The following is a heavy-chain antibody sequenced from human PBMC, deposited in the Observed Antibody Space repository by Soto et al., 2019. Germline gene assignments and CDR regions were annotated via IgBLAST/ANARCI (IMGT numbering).Heavy chain of an antibody. Sequence: EVQLLDSGGGLEQPGGSLRLSCVASGFTFSDYGMSWVRQAPGKGLEWVSSVSSTGDNTYDADSVKGRFAISKDNAKNTLSLQMNSLRAEDTAVYYCARHRGYFSRTSCRFDYWGQGTLVNVSS. CDR1: GFTFSDYG. CDR3: ARHRGYFSRTSCRFDY. V-gene: IGHV3-23*01. J-gene: IGHJ4*02. D-gene: IGHD2-2*01. CDR2: VSSTGDNT.